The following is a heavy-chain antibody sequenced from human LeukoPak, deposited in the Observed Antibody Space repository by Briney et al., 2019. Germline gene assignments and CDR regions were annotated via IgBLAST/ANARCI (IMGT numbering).Heavy chain of an antibody. Sequence: GGSLRLSCAASGFTFADYGMSWVGQAPGKGLEWVSGISWNVGSTGYADSVKGRFTISRINANASLYLQTNSLRAEATAVYYCARVGESSSFDYWGQGTLVTVSS. CDR2: ISWNVGST. CDR1: GFTFADYG. J-gene: IGHJ4*02. D-gene: IGHD6-13*01. V-gene: IGHV3-20*04. CDR3: ARVGESSSFDY.